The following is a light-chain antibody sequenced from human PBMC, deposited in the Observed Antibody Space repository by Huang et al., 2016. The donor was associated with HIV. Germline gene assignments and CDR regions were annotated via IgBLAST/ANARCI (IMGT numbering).Light chain of an antibody. Sequence: EIVLTQSPGTLSLSPGERATLSCRASQRVGRNVGWYQQKAGQTPRLGIYDASTRATGIPARFSGSGSGTDFTLTISSLEPEDVAVYYCQQRDSFGQGTRLDIK. CDR1: QRVGRN. V-gene: IGKV3-11*01. CDR2: DAS. CDR3: QQRDS. J-gene: IGKJ5*01.